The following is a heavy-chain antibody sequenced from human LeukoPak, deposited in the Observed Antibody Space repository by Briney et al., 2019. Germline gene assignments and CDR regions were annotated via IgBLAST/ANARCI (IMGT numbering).Heavy chain of an antibody. V-gene: IGHV3-48*04. CDR3: ARKYCSTTSCLFDY. CDR2: ISTSSNTR. CDR1: GFTFSSYS. J-gene: IGHJ4*02. Sequence: GGSLRLSCAASGFTFSSYSMNWVRQAPGQGLEWVSYISTSSNTRHYADSVKGRFTISRDNAKNSLYLQMNSLRAEDTAVYYCARKYCSTTSCLFDYWGQGTLVTVSS. D-gene: IGHD2-2*01.